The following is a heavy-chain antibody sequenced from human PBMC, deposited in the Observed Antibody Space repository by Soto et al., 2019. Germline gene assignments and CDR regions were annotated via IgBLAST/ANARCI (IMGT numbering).Heavy chain of an antibody. CDR3: ARRPPVRYCSGGSCDGAGVFGAFDI. CDR2: IIPIFGTA. J-gene: IGHJ3*02. CDR1: GGTFSSYA. V-gene: IGHV1-69*13. D-gene: IGHD2-15*01. Sequence: ASVKVSCKASGGTFSSYAISWVRQAPGQGLEWMGGIIPIFGTANYAQKFQGRVTITADESTSTAYMELSSLRSEDTAVYYCARRPPVRYCSGGSCDGAGVFGAFDIWGQGTMVTVSS.